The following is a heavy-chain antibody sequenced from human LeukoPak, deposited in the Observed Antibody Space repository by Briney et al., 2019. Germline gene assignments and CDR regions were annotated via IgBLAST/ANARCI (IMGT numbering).Heavy chain of an antibody. CDR1: GGTFTSFG. J-gene: IGHJ6*03. D-gene: IGHD4-17*01. CDR2: TTPVFGTA. V-gene: IGHV1-69*13. Sequence: SVKVSCKASGGTFTSFGINWVRQAPGQGLEWMGGTTPVFGTANYAQKFQDRITITADESTSTAYMELGSLRSDDTAVYYCARDYGDYYYYYMDVWGKGTTVTVSS. CDR3: ARDYGDYYYYYMDV.